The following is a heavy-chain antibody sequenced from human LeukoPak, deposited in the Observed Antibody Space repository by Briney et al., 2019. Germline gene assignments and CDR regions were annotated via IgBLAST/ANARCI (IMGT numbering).Heavy chain of an antibody. CDR3: NSQWLQYTLDAFDI. D-gene: IGHD5-24*01. V-gene: IGHV3-49*03. J-gene: IGHJ3*02. CDR1: GFTFGDYA. CDR2: IRSKAYGGTT. Sequence: PGGSLRLSCTASGFTFGDYAMSWFRQAPGKGLEWVGFIRSKAYGGTTEYAASVKGRFTISRDDSKSIAYLQMNSLKTEDTAVYYCNSQWLQYTLDAFDIWGQGTMVTVSS.